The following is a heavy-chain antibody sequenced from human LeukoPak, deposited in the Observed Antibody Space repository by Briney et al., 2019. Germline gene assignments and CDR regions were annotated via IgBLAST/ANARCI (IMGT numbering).Heavy chain of an antibody. CDR1: EFTFSSYW. Sequence: GGSLRLSCAAPEFTFSSYWMSWVRQPPGSGLEWVATIKHDGSEKYYGDSVKGRFTLSRDNAYNSLYLQMNSLRAEDTAVYYCARGLLGGVTTFDYWGQGTLVTVSS. CDR3: ARGLLGGVTTFDY. D-gene: IGHD4-11*01. J-gene: IGHJ4*02. V-gene: IGHV3-7*03. CDR2: IKHDGSEK.